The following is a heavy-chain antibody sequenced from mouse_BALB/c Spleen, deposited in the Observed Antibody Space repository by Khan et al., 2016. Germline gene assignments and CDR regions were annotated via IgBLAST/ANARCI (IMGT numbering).Heavy chain of an antibody. CDR2: IYPGAGDT. J-gene: IGHJ4*01. Sequence: QVQLQQSGAELVRPGSSVKISCKASGYAFSSYWMNWVKQRPGQGLEWIGQIYPGAGDTHYHGKFKGKATLTADKSSSTAYMQLSSLTSEDSAVYFCAKVTGAREAMDYWGQGTTVTVSS. CDR1: GYAFSSYW. D-gene: IGHD4-1*01. V-gene: IGHV1-80*01. CDR3: AKVTGAREAMDY.